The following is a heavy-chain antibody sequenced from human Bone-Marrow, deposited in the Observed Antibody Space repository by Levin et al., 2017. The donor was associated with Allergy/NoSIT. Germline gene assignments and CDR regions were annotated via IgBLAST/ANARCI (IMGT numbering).Heavy chain of an antibody. V-gene: IGHV3-7*04. CDR1: GFTFSSYW. Sequence: PGGSLRLSCAASGFTFSSYWMSWFRQSPGKGLEWVANTNLDGSEKYYVESVKGRFTISRDNAKNSLYLQMNTLRAEDTAVYYCARDSSGNDYWGQGTLVTVSS. CDR2: TNLDGSEK. CDR3: ARDSSGNDY. J-gene: IGHJ4*02. D-gene: IGHD6-19*01.